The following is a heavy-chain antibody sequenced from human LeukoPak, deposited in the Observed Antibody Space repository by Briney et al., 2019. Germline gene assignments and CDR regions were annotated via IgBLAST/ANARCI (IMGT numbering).Heavy chain of an antibody. CDR2: INPKSGGT. CDR3: ARPHGDTTADDAFDI. D-gene: IGHD1-1*01. V-gene: IGHV1-2*06. J-gene: IGHJ3*02. CDR1: GYTFTGYY. Sequence: ASVKVSCKASGYTFTGYYMHWMRQAPGQGLEWMRRINPKSGGTNSAQQFQGRVTMTRDTSISTVYMELTRLSSDDTAVYYCARPHGDTTADDAFDIWGQGTMVTVSS.